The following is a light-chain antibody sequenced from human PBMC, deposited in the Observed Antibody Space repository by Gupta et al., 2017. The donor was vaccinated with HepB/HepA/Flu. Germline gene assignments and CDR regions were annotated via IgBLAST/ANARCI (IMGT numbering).Light chain of an antibody. CDR2: LNSDGSH. Sequence: LLTHSPSASASLAASVSRTCPLRSGHSNYAIAWHQQQPEKGPRYLMKLNSDGSHRKGDGIPDRFSGSSSGAERYLSISSLQSEDEADYYCQTWGTGIRVFGGGTKLTVL. J-gene: IGLJ3*02. V-gene: IGLV4-69*01. CDR3: QTWGTGIRV. CDR1: SGHSNYA.